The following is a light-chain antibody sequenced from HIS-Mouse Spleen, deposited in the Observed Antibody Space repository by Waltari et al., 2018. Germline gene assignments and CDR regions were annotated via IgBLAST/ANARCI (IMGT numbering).Light chain of an antibody. CDR3: CSYAGSSTLV. Sequence: QSALTQPASVSGSPGQSITISCTGTSSDVGSYNLVSWYQQHPGKAPKLMFYEGSKRPSGVSNRFSGSKSGNTASLTISVLPAEDEADYYCCSYAGSSTLVFGGGTKLTVL. CDR2: EGS. J-gene: IGLJ3*02. V-gene: IGLV2-23*01. CDR1: SSDVGSYNL.